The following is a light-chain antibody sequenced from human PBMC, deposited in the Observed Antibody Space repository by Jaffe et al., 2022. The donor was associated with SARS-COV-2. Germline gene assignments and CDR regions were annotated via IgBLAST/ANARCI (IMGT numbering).Light chain of an antibody. CDR1: SSDVGGYNY. V-gene: IGLV2-11*01. J-gene: IGLJ3*02. CDR3: CSYAGIYSWV. CDR2: DVS. Sequence: QSALTQPRSVSGSPGQSVTISCTGTSSDVGGYNYVSWYQQHPDKVPKVMIYDVSKRPSGVPDRFSGSKSGNTASLTISGLQAEDEADYYCCSYAGIYSWVFGGGTKLTVL.